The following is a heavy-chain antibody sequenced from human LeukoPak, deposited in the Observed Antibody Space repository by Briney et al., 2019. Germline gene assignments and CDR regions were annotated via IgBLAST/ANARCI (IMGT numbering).Heavy chain of an antibody. V-gene: IGHV3-21*01. Sequence: PGGSLRLSCAASGFTFSTYAMNWVRQAPGKGLEWVSSISATTSYIYYADSVKGRFTISRDNAKNSLSLQMNSLRAEDTAVYYCASGYWYFDLWGRGTLVTVSS. CDR1: GFTFSTYA. CDR2: ISATTSYI. CDR3: ASGYWYFDL. J-gene: IGHJ2*01.